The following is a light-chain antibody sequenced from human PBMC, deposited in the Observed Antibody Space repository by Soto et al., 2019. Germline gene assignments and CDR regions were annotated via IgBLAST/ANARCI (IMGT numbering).Light chain of an antibody. CDR3: QQYQSLT. J-gene: IGKJ4*01. V-gene: IGKV3D-15*01. CDR1: QSVSNN. Sequence: EIVMTQSPATLSVSPGERATLSCRASQSVSNNLAWYQHKPGQAPRLLIHGASSRVTGIPDRFSGSGSGTDFTLTITRLEPEDFAVYYCQQYQSLTFGGGTKVDIK. CDR2: GAS.